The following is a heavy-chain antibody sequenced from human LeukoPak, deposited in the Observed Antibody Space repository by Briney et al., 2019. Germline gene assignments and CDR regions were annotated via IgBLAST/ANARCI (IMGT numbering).Heavy chain of an antibody. J-gene: IGHJ6*03. CDR3: ARDRSSWGLGYYYMDV. Sequence: SQTLSLTCTVSGGSISSGTYYWSWIRQPAGKGLEWIGRISNSGSTNYNRGSTNYNPSLESRVTISLSTSKNQVSLKVSSVTAADTAVYYCARDRSSWGLGYYYMDVWGKGTTVTVSS. D-gene: IGHD6-13*01. CDR2: ISNSGSTNYNRGST. CDR1: GGSISSGTYY. V-gene: IGHV4-61*02.